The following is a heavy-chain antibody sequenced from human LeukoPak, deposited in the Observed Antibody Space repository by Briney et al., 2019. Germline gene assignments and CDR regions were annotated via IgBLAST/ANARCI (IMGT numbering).Heavy chain of an antibody. J-gene: IGHJ3*02. CDR3: ARRQTTVDAFDI. D-gene: IGHD4-11*01. CDR2: ISAYNGNT. CDR1: GYTFTSYG. V-gene: IGHV1-18*01. Sequence: ASVRVSCKASGYTFTSYGISWVRQAPGQGLGWMGWISAYNGNTNYAQKLQGRVTMTTDTSTSTAYMELRSLRSEDTAVYYCARRQTTVDAFDIWGQGTMVTVSS.